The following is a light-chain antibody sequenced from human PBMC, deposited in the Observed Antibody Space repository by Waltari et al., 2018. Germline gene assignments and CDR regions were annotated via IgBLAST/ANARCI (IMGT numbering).Light chain of an antibody. V-gene: IGLV2-8*01. CDR2: EFS. CDR1: TSDVGGYDY. CDR3: GSYAGSNNFKV. J-gene: IGLJ3*02. Sequence: QSALTQPPSASGSPGQSVTISCTGTTSDVGGYDYVSWYQQHPGKAPKLMIYEFSKRPSGVPDRVSAPKSGNTASLTVSGLQAEDEADYYGGSYAGSNNFKVFGGGTKLTVL.